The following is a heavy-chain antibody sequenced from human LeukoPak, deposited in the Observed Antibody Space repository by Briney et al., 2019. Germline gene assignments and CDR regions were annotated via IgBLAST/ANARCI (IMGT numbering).Heavy chain of an antibody. CDR3: ARDNYYRVDV. Sequence: LRLSXAVXXFXFSXTWFHWVRQAPGEGLRWVACINSDATGINYADSVKGRFTVSRDNANKKVYLQMNTLRDEDTAVYYCARDNYYRVDVWGQGTTVTVSS. V-gene: IGHV3-74*01. CDR1: XFXFSXTW. CDR2: INSDATGI. J-gene: IGHJ6*02.